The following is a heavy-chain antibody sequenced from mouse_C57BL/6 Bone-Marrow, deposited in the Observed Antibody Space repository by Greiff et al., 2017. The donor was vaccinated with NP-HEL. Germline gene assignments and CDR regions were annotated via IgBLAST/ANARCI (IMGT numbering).Heavy chain of an antibody. CDR3: ARERAYYYGSSPDY. V-gene: IGHV1-50*01. J-gene: IGHJ2*01. CDR2: IDPSDSYT. D-gene: IGHD1-1*01. Sequence: VQLQQSGAELVKPGASVKLSCKASGYTFTSYWMQWVKQRPGQGLEWIGEIDPSDSYTNYNQKFKGKATLTVDTSSSTAYMQLSSLTSEDSAVYYCARERAYYYGSSPDYWGQGTTLTVSS. CDR1: GYTFTSYW.